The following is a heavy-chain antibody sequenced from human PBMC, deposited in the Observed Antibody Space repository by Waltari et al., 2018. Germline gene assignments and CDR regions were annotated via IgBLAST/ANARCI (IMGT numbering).Heavy chain of an antibody. D-gene: IGHD6-19*01. CDR1: GGSISSSNW. CDR3: ARDRGSGWRTDAFDI. CDR2: IYHSGST. V-gene: IGHV4-4*02. J-gene: IGHJ3*02. Sequence: QVQLQESGPGLVKPSGTLSLTCAVSGGSISSSNWWRWVRQPPGKGLEWIGEIYHSGSTNDNPALKRRVTISVDKSKNQFSLKLSSVTAADTAVYYCARDRGSGWRTDAFDIWGQGTMVTVSS.